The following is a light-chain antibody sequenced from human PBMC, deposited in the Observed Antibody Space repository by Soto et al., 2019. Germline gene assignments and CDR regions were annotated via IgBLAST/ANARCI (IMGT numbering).Light chain of an antibody. CDR3: SSYAGSDIFV. CDR1: SSNIGSNY. Sequence: QAVVTQPPSASGTPGQRVTISCSGSSSNIGSNYVYWYQQLPGTAPKLLIYSNNQRPSGVPDRFSGSKSGTSASLAISGLRSEDEADYYCSSYAGSDIFVFGGGTKVTVL. V-gene: IGLV1-47*02. J-gene: IGLJ2*01. CDR2: SNN.